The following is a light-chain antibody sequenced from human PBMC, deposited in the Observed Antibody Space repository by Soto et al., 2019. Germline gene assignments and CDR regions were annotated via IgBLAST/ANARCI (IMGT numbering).Light chain of an antibody. Sequence: EIVMTQSPATLSVSPGERATLSCRASQSVSSNLAWYQQKPGQAPRLLIYGASTRATGIPARFSGSGSGTEFTLTISSLQFEDFAVDYCQQYNNWPPLTFGGGTKVYIK. CDR1: QSVSSN. CDR2: GAS. J-gene: IGKJ4*01. V-gene: IGKV3-15*01. CDR3: QQYNNWPPLT.